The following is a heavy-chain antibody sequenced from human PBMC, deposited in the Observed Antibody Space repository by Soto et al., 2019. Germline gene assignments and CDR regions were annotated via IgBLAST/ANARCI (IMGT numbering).Heavy chain of an antibody. Sequence: ASVKVSCKASGYTFTGYYMHWVRQAPGQGLEWMGWINPNSGGTNYAQKFQGWVTMTRDTSISTAYMELSRLRSDDTAVYYCARERPIAVAGWGSIYGVSTNCYYYYGMDVWGQGTTVTVSS. V-gene: IGHV1-2*04. CDR1: GYTFTGYY. CDR3: ARERPIAVAGWGSIYGVSTNCYYYYGMDV. J-gene: IGHJ6*02. D-gene: IGHD6-19*01. CDR2: INPNSGGT.